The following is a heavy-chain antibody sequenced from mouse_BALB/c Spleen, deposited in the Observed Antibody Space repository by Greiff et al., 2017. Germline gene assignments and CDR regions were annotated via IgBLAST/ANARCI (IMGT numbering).Heavy chain of an antibody. D-gene: IGHD2-1*01. Sequence: VKLMESGPELVKPGASVKMSCKASGYTFTSYYIHWVKQRPGQGLEWIGWIYPGDGSTKYNEKFKGKTTLTADKSSSTAYMLLSSLTSEDSAIYFCARCGNYYFDYWGQGTTLTVSS. CDR2: IYPGDGST. CDR1: GYTFTSYY. CDR3: ARCGNYYFDY. V-gene: IGHV1S56*01. J-gene: IGHJ2*01.